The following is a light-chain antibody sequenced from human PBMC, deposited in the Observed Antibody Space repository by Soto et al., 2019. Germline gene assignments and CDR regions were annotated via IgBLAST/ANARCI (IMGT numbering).Light chain of an antibody. J-gene: IGKJ2*01. V-gene: IGKV1-5*03. CDR1: QSISSW. CDR2: KAS. Sequence: DIQMTQSPSTLSASVGDRVTITCRASQSISSWLAWYQQKPGKAPKLLIYKASNLESGVPSRFSGSGSATEFTLTISSLQPDDSATYYCQQYNSYSYTFGQGTKLEVK. CDR3: QQYNSYSYT.